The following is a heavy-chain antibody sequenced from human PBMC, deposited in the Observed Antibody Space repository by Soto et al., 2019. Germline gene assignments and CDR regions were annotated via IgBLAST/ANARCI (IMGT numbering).Heavy chain of an antibody. J-gene: IGHJ4*02. V-gene: IGHV4-59*08. D-gene: IGHD3-3*01. CDR1: GGSISSYY. CDR2: MYDSGST. Sequence: SETLSLTCTVSGGSISSYYWSWIRQPPGKGLEWIGYMYDSGSTRYNPSLSSRVTISVDTSKNQFSLKLRSVTAADTAVYYCARLGGYYQAFDNWGQGTLVTVSS. CDR3: ARLGGYYQAFDN.